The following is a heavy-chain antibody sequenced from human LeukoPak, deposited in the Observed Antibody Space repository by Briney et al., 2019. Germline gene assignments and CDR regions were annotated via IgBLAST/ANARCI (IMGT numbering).Heavy chain of an antibody. CDR1: GGSISSGSYY. Sequence: SETLSLTCTVSGGSISSGSYYWSWIRQPPGKGLEWIGYIYYSGSTNYNPSLKSRVTISVDTSKNQFSLKLSSVTAADTAVYYCARDLGSEPQGAFDIWGQGTMVTVSS. CDR2: IYYSGST. J-gene: IGHJ3*02. D-gene: IGHD1-26*01. V-gene: IGHV4-61*01. CDR3: ARDLGSEPQGAFDI.